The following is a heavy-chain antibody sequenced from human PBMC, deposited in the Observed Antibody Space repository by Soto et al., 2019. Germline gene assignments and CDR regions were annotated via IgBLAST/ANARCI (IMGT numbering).Heavy chain of an antibody. D-gene: IGHD1-7*01. V-gene: IGHV3-64*01. J-gene: IGHJ4*01. CDR2: ISSNGGTT. Sequence: EVQLAESGGGMVQPGGSLRLSCVASGFTFSSYDMHWVRQAPGKGLEYVSSISSNGGTTYYGNSVKGRFTISRDNSKNTLYLQMGSLRAEDMAVYYCVRRVSGNYDYWG. CDR3: VRRVSGNYDY. CDR1: GFTFSSYD.